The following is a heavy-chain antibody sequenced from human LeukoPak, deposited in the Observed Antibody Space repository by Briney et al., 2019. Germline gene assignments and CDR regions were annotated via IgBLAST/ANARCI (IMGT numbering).Heavy chain of an antibody. CDR2: ISISGDT. J-gene: IGHJ3*02. CDR1: GLTLTTCA. Sequence: GGSLRLSCAASGLTLTTCAMSWVRQAPGKGLEWVSSISISGDTYYADSVKGRFTLSRDDSMDTLLLQMDSLRVEDTAVYYCAKELRPNDNWGQGTMVTVSS. V-gene: IGHV3-23*01. D-gene: IGHD2-15*01. CDR3: AKELRPNDN.